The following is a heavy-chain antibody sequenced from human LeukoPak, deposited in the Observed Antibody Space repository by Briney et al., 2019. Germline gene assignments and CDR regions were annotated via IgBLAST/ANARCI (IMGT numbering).Heavy chain of an antibody. D-gene: IGHD6-13*01. J-gene: IGHJ5*02. Sequence: GGSLRLSCAASGFTFSSYSMNWVRQAPGKGLEWVSSISSSSSYIYYADSVKGRFTISRDNAKNSLYLQMNSLRAEDTAVYYCARALDSIRAAAALYNWFDPWGQGTLVTVSS. V-gene: IGHV3-21*01. CDR1: GFTFSSYS. CDR3: ARALDSIRAAAALYNWFDP. CDR2: ISSSSSYI.